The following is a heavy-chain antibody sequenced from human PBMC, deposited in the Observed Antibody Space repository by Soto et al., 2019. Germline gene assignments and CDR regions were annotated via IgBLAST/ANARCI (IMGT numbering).Heavy chain of an antibody. J-gene: IGHJ4*02. V-gene: IGHV4-59*01. CDR3: ARTQYYYHSSGYYYPGFFDY. CDR1: GGSISSYY. Sequence: PSETLSLTCTVSGGSISSYYWSWIRQPPGKGLEWIGYIYYSGSTNYNPSLKSRVTISVDTSKNQFSLKLSSVTAADTAVYYCARTQYYYHSSGYYYPGFFDYWGQGTLVTVYS. CDR2: IYYSGST. D-gene: IGHD3-22*01.